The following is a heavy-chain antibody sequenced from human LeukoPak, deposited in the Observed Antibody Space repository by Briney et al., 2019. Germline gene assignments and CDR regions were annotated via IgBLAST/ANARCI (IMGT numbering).Heavy chain of an antibody. V-gene: IGHV3-21*01. CDR2: ISSSSSYI. J-gene: IGHJ5*02. D-gene: IGHD3-3*01. Sequence: GGSLRHSCAASGFTFSSYSMNWVRQAPGKGLEWVSSISSSSSYIYYADSVKGRFTISRDNAKNSLYLQMNSLRAEDTAVYYCARDLNDFWSGYPNWFDPWGQGTLVTVSS. CDR1: GFTFSSYS. CDR3: ARDLNDFWSGYPNWFDP.